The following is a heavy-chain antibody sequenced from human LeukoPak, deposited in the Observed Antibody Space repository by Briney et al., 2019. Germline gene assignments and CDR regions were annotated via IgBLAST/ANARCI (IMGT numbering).Heavy chain of an antibody. CDR1: GFTFSSYA. J-gene: IGHJ6*03. CDR3: ARDPGYSYGIKYYYYYMDV. D-gene: IGHD5-18*01. Sequence: PGGSLRLSCAASGFTFSSYAMHWVRQAPGKGLEWVAVISYDGSNKYYADSVKGRFTISRDNSKNTLCLQMNSLRAEDTAVYYCARDPGYSYGIKYYYYYMDVWGKGTTVTVSS. V-gene: IGHV3-30*04. CDR2: ISYDGSNK.